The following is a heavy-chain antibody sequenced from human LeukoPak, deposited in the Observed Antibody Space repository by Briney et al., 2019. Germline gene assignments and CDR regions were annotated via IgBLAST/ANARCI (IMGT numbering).Heavy chain of an antibody. CDR2: IYSGDNT. CDR1: GFTVSSTY. CDR3: ARVEGSSGSENFDY. V-gene: IGHV3-53*01. D-gene: IGHD3-22*01. J-gene: IGHJ4*02. Sequence: PGGSLRLSCAASGFTVSSTYMSWVRQAPGKGLEWVSIIYSGDNTYYTDSVKGRFTISRDNSRNTLYLQMNSLRVEDTAVHYCARVEGSSGSENFDYWGQGTLVTVSS.